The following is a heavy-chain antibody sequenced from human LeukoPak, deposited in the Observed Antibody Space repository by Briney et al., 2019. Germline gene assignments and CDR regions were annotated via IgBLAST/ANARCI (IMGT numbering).Heavy chain of an antibody. CDR2: IYYSGST. D-gene: IGHD2-21*02. Sequence: SQTLSLTCTVSGGSISSGGYYWSWIRQHPGKGLEWIGYIYYSGSTYYNPSLKSRVTISVDTSKNQFSLKLSSVTAADTAMYYCARDAGVVTAAVGGDAFDIWGQGTMVTVSS. CDR1: GGSISSGGYY. V-gene: IGHV4-31*03. CDR3: ARDAGVVTAAVGGDAFDI. J-gene: IGHJ3*02.